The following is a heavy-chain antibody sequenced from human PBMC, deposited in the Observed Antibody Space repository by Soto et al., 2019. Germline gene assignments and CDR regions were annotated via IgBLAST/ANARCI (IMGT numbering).Heavy chain of an antibody. D-gene: IGHD3-22*01. Sequence: GGSLRLSCAASGFTFSSYAMSWVRQAPGKGLEWDSAISGSGVSTYYADSAKGRFTIYRDNSKNTLYLQMNSMRAEDTAVYYCAKGPDSSRYGYDAFDTWGLGTLVTVSS. CDR1: GFTFSSYA. CDR2: ISGSGVST. J-gene: IGHJ3*02. V-gene: IGHV3-23*01. CDR3: AKGPDSSRYGYDAFDT.